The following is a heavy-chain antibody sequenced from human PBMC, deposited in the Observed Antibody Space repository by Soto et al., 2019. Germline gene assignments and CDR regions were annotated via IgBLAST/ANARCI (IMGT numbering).Heavy chain of an antibody. CDR2: IDPSDSQT. J-gene: IGHJ4*02. CDR1: GYSFAGYW. CDR3: ARQIYDSDTGPNFQYYFDS. Sequence: GESLKISCKGSGYSFAGYWITWVRQKPGEGLEWMGRIDPSDSQTYYSPSFRGHVTISATKSITTVFLQWSSLRASDTAMYYCARQIYDSDTGPNFQYYFDSWGQGTPVTVSS. V-gene: IGHV5-10-1*01. D-gene: IGHD3-22*01.